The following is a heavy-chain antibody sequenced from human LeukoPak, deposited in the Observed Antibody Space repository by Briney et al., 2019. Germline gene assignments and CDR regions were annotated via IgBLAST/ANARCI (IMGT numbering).Heavy chain of an antibody. Sequence: PGGSLRLSCAASGFTFSSYNMNWVRQTPGKGLEWVSYISTTSLTISYADSVKGRFTVSRDNAKNSLYLQMNSLRAEDTSVYYCARWTSYFDSSGFYYVPYFDYWGQGTLVTVSS. D-gene: IGHD3-22*01. CDR2: ISTTSLTI. CDR1: GFTFSSYN. J-gene: IGHJ4*02. V-gene: IGHV3-48*04. CDR3: ARWTSYFDSSGFYYVPYFDY.